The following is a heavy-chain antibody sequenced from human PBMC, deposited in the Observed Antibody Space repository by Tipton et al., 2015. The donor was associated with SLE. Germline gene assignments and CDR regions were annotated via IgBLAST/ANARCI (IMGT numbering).Heavy chain of an antibody. CDR2: IYYSGST. Sequence: GLVKPSETLSLTCTVSGGSISSYYWSWIRQPPGKGLEWIGYIYYSGSTNYNPSLKSRVTISVDTSKNQFSLKLSSVTAADTAVYYCARGLGTEVDYWGQGTLVTVSS. V-gene: IGHV4-59*12. J-gene: IGHJ4*02. CDR3: ARGLGTEVDY. CDR1: GGSISSYY. D-gene: IGHD2-21*02.